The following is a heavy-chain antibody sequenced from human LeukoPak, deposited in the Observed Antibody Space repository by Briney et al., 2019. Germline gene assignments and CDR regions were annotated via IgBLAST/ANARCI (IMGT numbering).Heavy chain of an antibody. J-gene: IGHJ4*02. CDR2: LPPDELGI. V-gene: IGHV3-74*01. CDR1: GFTFTNYS. D-gene: IGHD6-6*01. CDR3: VGTIASRGSEY. Sequence: GGSLRLSCPASGFTFTNYSMHWVRQAPGMGLVWVSRLPPDELGIIYADSVKGRFTVSRDNAKNTVYLQMNNLRVDDTAMYYCVGTIASRGSEYWGQGALVTVSS.